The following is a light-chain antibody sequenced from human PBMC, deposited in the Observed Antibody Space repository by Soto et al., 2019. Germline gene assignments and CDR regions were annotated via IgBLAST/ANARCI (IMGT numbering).Light chain of an antibody. CDR3: QSYDSSLSGYV. CDR1: SSNIGAGYD. Sequence: QSVLTQPPSVSGAPGQRVTISCTGSSSNIGAGYDVHWYQQLPGTAPKLLIYNNNNRPSGVPDRFSGSKSGTSASLAITGLQAEDEADYYCQSYDSSLSGYVFGTGTGHRP. J-gene: IGLJ1*01. V-gene: IGLV1-40*01. CDR2: NNN.